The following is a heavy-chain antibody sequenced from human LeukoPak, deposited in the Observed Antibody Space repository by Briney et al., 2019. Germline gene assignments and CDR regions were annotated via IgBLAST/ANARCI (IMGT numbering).Heavy chain of an antibody. CDR3: AKTYSNYPPYFDY. Sequence: SETLSLTCTVSGYSISSGYYWAWIRQPPGKGLEWIGSIYHSGSTYYNPSLKSRVTLSLDKSKNQFSLQLSSVTAADTAVYYCAKTYSNYPPYFDYWGQGTLVTVSS. J-gene: IGHJ4*02. V-gene: IGHV4-38-2*02. D-gene: IGHD4-11*01. CDR2: IYHSGST. CDR1: GYSISSGYY.